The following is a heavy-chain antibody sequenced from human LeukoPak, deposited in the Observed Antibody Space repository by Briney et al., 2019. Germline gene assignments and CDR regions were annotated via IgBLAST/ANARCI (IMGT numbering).Heavy chain of an antibody. Sequence: GGSLRLSCAASGFTVSSNYMSWVRQAPGKGLEWVSVIYSGGSTYYADSVKGRFTISRDNSKNTLYLQMNSLRAEDTAVYYCASSPKVAGNYYYYGMDVWGQGTTVTASS. CDR3: ASSPKVAGNYYYYGMDV. V-gene: IGHV3-66*01. CDR2: IYSGGST. D-gene: IGHD6-19*01. J-gene: IGHJ6*02. CDR1: GFTVSSNY.